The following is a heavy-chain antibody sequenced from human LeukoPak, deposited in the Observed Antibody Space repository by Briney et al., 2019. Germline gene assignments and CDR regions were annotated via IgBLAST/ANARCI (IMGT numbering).Heavy chain of an antibody. CDR3: TTDRGRGDFWSGYPFTDYYYYMDV. CDR1: GFTFSNAW. J-gene: IGHJ6*03. D-gene: IGHD3-3*01. CDR2: IKSKTYGGTT. V-gene: IGHV3-15*01. Sequence: GGSLRLSCAASGFTFSNAWMSWVRQAPGKELEWVGRIKSKTYGGTTDYAAPVKGRFTISRDDSKNTLYLQMNSLKTEDTAVYYCTTDRGRGDFWSGYPFTDYYYYMDVWGKGTTVTVSS.